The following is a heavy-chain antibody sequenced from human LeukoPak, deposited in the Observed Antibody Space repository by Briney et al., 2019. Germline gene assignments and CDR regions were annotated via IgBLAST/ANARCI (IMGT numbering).Heavy chain of an antibody. CDR1: GGSISSGGYS. J-gene: IGHJ4*02. CDR2: IYHSGST. CDR3: ARVMSGSYSTFDY. Sequence: SETLSLTCAVSGGSISSGGYSWSWIRQPPGKGLEGIGYIYHSGSTYYNPSLKSRVTISVDRSKNQFSLKLSSVTAADTAVYYCARVMSGSYSTFDYWGQGTLVTVSS. V-gene: IGHV4-30-2*01. D-gene: IGHD1-26*01.